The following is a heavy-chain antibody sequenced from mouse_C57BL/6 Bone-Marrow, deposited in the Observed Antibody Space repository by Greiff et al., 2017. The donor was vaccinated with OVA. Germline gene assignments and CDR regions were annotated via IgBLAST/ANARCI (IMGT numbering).Heavy chain of an antibody. V-gene: IGHV1-63*01. CDR3: AREQGRRYFDV. CDR2: IYPGGGYT. Sequence: QVQLQQSGAELVRPGTSVKMSCKASGYTFTNYWIGWAKQRPGHGLEWIGDIYPGGGYTNYNEKFKGKGTLTADKYSSTAYMQFSSLTSEDSAIEYCAREQGRRYFDVWGTGTTVTVSS. J-gene: IGHJ1*03. D-gene: IGHD3-3*01. CDR1: GYTFTNYW.